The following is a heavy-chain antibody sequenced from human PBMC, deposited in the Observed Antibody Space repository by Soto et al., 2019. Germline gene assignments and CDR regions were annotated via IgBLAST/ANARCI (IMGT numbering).Heavy chain of an antibody. Sequence: SQTLSLTCAISGDSVSSKTAAWNWIRQSPSRSLEWLGRTYFRSKWYNDYAISVKSRITINPDTSKNQFSLLLNSVTPEDTAVYYCARVSFDHFVHWFDPWGQGTLVTVSS. CDR1: GDSVSSKTAA. CDR2: TYFRSKWYN. D-gene: IGHD3-9*01. V-gene: IGHV6-1*01. CDR3: ARVSFDHFVHWFDP. J-gene: IGHJ5*02.